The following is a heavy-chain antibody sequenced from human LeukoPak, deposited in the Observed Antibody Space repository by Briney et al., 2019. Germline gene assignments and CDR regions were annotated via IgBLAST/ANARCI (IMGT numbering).Heavy chain of an antibody. D-gene: IGHD5-12*01. J-gene: IGHJ3*02. Sequence: SQPLSLTCTVSGGSISSGSYYWSWIRQPAGKGLEWIGRIYTSGRTTYNPSLKSRVTISVDTSKNQFSLKLSSVTAADTAVYYCARDGYTWMGDAFDIWGQGTMVTVSS. CDR3: ARDGYTWMGDAFDI. V-gene: IGHV4-61*02. CDR2: IYTSGRT. CDR1: GGSISSGSYY.